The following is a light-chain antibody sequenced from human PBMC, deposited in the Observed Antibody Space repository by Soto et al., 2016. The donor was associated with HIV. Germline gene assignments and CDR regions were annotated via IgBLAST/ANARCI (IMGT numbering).Light chain of an antibody. Sequence: SYVLTQPPSVSVAPGKTARVTCGGNNIGTKSIRWYQQKPGQSPVLVIYQDTKRPSGIPERFSGSNSGNTATLTISGTQAMDEADYYCQAWDTSTVVFGGGTKLTVL. CDR2: QDT. CDR1: NIGTKS. V-gene: IGLV3-1*01. CDR3: QAWDTSTVV. J-gene: IGLJ2*01.